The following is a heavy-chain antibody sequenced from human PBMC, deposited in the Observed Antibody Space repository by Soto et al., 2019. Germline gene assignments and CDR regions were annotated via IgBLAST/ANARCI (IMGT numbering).Heavy chain of an antibody. CDR3: ARDRPLIYYDILTGYQNRLGY. Sequence: GGSLRLSCAASGFTFSSYAMHWVRQAPGKGLEWVAVISYDGSNKYYADSVKGRFTISRDNSKNTLYLQMNSLRAEDTAVYYCARDRPLIYYDILTGYQNRLGYWGQGTLVTVSS. CDR1: GFTFSSYA. CDR2: ISYDGSNK. D-gene: IGHD3-9*01. J-gene: IGHJ4*02. V-gene: IGHV3-30-3*01.